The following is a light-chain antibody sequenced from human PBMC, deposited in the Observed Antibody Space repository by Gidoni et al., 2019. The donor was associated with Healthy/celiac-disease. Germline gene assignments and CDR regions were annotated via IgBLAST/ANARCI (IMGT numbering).Light chain of an antibody. J-gene: IGKJ2*01. Sequence: DIQMTQSPSTLSASVGDRVTITCRASQSISSWLAWYQQKPGKAPKLLIYKASSVESGVPSRFSGSGSGTEFTLTISSLQPDDFATYYCQQYNSYSRMYTFGQETKLGIK. CDR1: QSISSW. V-gene: IGKV1-5*03. CDR2: KAS. CDR3: QQYNSYSRMYT.